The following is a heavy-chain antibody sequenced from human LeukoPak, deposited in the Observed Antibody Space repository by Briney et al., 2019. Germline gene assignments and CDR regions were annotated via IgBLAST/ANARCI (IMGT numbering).Heavy chain of an antibody. CDR3: ARGTYVSGSYIGLDY. V-gene: IGHV3-30-3*01. Sequence: GRSLRLSCAASGFTFSSYAMHWVRQAPGKGLEWVAVISYDGSNKYYADSVEGRFTISRDNSKNTLYLQMNSLRAEDTAVYYCARGTYVSGSYIGLDYWGQGTLVTVSS. CDR1: GFTFSSYA. CDR2: ISYDGSNK. D-gene: IGHD1-26*01. J-gene: IGHJ4*02.